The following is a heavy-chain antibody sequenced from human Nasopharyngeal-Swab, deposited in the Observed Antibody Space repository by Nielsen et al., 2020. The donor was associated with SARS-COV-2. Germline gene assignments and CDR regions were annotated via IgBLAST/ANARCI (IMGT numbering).Heavy chain of an antibody. J-gene: IGHJ6*03. CDR2: IYYSGST. V-gene: IGHV4-39*02. CDR3: ARTGTNSIGYYYYMDV. D-gene: IGHD3-10*01. Sequence: SETLSLTCTVSGGSISSSSYYWGWIRQPPGKGLEWIGSIYYSGSTYYNPSLKSRFTISVDTSKNHFSLKLSSVTAADTAVYYCARTGTNSIGYYYYMDVWGKGTTVTVSS. CDR1: GGSISSSSYY.